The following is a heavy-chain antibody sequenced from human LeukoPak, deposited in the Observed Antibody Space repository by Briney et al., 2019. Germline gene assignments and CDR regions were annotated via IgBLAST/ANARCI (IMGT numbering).Heavy chain of an antibody. CDR1: GYSFTSYW. J-gene: IGHJ4*02. Sequence: HGDSLKISCKGSGYSFTSYWIGWVGQMHGKGLEWMGIIYPGDSDTRYSPSFQGQVTISADKSISTAYLQWSSLKASDTAMYYCARSAGTPLYYFDYWGQGTLATVSS. V-gene: IGHV5-51*01. D-gene: IGHD1-1*01. CDR3: ARSAGTPLYYFDY. CDR2: IYPGDSDT.